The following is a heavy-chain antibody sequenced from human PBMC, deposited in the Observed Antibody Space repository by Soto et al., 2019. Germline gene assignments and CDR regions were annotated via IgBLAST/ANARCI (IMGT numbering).Heavy chain of an antibody. CDR3: ARSLSTIGGRPDS. V-gene: IGHV4-31*03. D-gene: IGHD6-6*01. Sequence: SETLSLTCTVSGGSISSGGYYWSWIRQHPGKGLEWIGYIYYSGSTYYHPSLKSRVTISVDTSKNQFSLKLSSVTAADTAVYYRARSLSTIGGRPDSWGQGTLVTVSS. CDR1: GGSISSGGYY. J-gene: IGHJ4*02. CDR2: IYYSGST.